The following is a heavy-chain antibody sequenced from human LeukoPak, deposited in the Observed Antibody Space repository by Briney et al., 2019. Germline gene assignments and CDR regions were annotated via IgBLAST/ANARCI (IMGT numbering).Heavy chain of an antibody. D-gene: IGHD5-18*01. V-gene: IGHV3-74*01. CDR2: INSDDTTP. Sequence: GGSLRLSCAASGFTFCNYWMHWVRQAPGKGLVWGSNINSDDTTPNNADSVKGRFNISRDNANNTLYLQMNGLRAEDTAVYYCALFSQPFAWGQGSLVTVSS. CDR3: ALFSQPFA. J-gene: IGHJ5*02. CDR1: GFTFCNYW.